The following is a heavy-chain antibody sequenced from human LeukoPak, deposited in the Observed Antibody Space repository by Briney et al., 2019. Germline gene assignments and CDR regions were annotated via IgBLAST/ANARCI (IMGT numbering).Heavy chain of an antibody. D-gene: IGHD5-12*01. CDR2: ISYSGST. Sequence: SETLSLTCTFSGGSISGYYWTWIRQPPGKGLEWIGYISYSGSTSSHPSLKSRVTISLDTSKNQFSLKLTSVTAADTAVYYCVRGYSGYPYYLDYWGQGTLVTVSS. CDR1: GGSISGYY. CDR3: VRGYSGYPYYLDY. V-gene: IGHV4-59*08. J-gene: IGHJ4*02.